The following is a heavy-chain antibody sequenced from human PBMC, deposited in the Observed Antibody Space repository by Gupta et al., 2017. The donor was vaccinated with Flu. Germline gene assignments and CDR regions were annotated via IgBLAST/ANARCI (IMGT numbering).Heavy chain of an antibody. CDR2: ISGSSSFT. V-gene: IGHV3-11*05. D-gene: IGHD6-19*01. CDR3: ARGFASVAGILDH. Sequence: QVHLVESGGGLVKPGGSLRLSCEDSGFGFSEQYMSWIRQAPGKGLELVSYISGSSSFTDYADSVKGRFTISRDNARNSLFLQMNSLRAEDTAIYYCARGFASVAGILDHWGQGILVTVSS. CDR1: GFGFSEQY. J-gene: IGHJ4*02.